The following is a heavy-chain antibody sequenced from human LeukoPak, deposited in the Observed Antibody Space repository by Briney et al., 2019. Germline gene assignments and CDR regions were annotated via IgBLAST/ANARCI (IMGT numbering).Heavy chain of an antibody. V-gene: IGHV3-48*01. D-gene: IGHD5-18*01. J-gene: IGHJ5*02. CDR1: GFTFNVYS. CDR2: ISSSLDSNI. Sequence: GGSLRLSCAASGFTFNVYSMNWVRQAPGKGLEWVSFISSSLDSNIYYADSVKGRFTISRDNAKNSLYLQMNSLRGEDTAVYYCARGVWGRYRYSYGNNYHNWFDPWGQGTLVTVSS. CDR3: ARGVWGRYRYSYGNNYHNWFDP.